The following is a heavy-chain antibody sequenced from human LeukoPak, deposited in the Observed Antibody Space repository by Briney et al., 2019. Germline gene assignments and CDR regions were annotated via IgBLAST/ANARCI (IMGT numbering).Heavy chain of an antibody. CDR2: IYYSGST. CDR1: GGSISSSSYY. CDR3: ARQELVAPTAFDI. D-gene: IGHD5-12*01. V-gene: IGHV4-39*01. Sequence: SETLSLTCTVSGGSISSSSYYWGWIRQPPGKGLEWIGRIYYSGSTYYGPSLKSRVTISVDTSKNQFSLKLSSVTAADTAVYYCARQELVAPTAFDIWGQGTMVTVSS. J-gene: IGHJ3*02.